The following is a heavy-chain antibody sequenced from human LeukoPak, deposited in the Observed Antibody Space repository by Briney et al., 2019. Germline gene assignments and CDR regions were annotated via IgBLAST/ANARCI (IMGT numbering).Heavy chain of an antibody. Sequence: GGSLRLSCAASGFTFSGYAMSWVRQAPGKGLEGVSGISGSGGSTHYADSVKGRFTISRGNAKNTVYLQMNSLRGEDTAVYYCAKAAHIASDRSFDYWGQGTLVTVSS. CDR2: ISGSGGST. CDR1: GFTFSGYA. J-gene: IGHJ4*02. CDR3: AKAAHIASDRSFDY. D-gene: IGHD1-14*01. V-gene: IGHV3-23*01.